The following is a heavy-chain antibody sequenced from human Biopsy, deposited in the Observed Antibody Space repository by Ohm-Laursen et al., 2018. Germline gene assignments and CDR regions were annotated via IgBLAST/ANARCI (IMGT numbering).Heavy chain of an antibody. CDR3: ARARGSGRLRYHFDY. Sequence: GTLSLTCAVYGEPFSGYYWTWIRQPPGKGLEWIGEINHSGSTDYNPSLKSRVTISVDTSKNQFSLRMSSLTAEDTAVYYCARARGSGRLRYHFDYWGQGTLVTVSS. CDR2: INHSGST. J-gene: IGHJ4*02. CDR1: GEPFSGYY. D-gene: IGHD1-26*01. V-gene: IGHV4-34*01.